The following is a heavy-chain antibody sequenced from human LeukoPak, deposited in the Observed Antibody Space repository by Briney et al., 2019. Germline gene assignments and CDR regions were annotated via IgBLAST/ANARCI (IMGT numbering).Heavy chain of an antibody. CDR3: ASQIAAAGPYYFDY. J-gene: IGHJ4*02. Sequence: PSETLSLTCTVSGGSISSSSYYWGWIRQPPGKGLEWIGSIYYSGSTYYNPSLKSRVTISVDTSKNQFSLKLSSVTAADTAVYYCASQIAAAGPYYFDYWGQGTLVTVSS. CDR1: GGSISSSSYY. V-gene: IGHV4-39*01. CDR2: IYYSGST. D-gene: IGHD6-13*01.